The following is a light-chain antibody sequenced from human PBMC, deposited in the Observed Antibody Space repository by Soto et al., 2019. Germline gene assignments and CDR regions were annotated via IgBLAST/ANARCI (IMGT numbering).Light chain of an antibody. CDR1: QSLLYSDGYNY. J-gene: IGKJ4*01. Sequence: DIVMTQSPLSLPVTPGEPASISCRSSQSLLYSDGYNYLDWYLQKPGQSPQLLIYLCSNRASGVPDRFSGSASGTDFSLKISRVEAEDVGVYYCMQALQPPLTFGEGTKVEIK. CDR3: MQALQPPLT. CDR2: LCS. V-gene: IGKV2-28*01.